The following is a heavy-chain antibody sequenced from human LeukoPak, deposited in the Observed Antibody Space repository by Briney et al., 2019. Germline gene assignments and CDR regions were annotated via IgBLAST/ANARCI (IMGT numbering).Heavy chain of an antibody. D-gene: IGHD3-3*01. CDR1: GLTFSSYS. J-gene: IGHJ6*03. CDR3: ARALYYDFWSGYRDYYYYYMDV. Sequence: GGSLRLSCAASGLTFSSYSMTWVRQAPGKGLEWVSYISSSSSTIYYADSVKGRFTISRDNAKNSLYLQMNSLRAEDTAVYYCARALYYDFWSGYRDYYYYYMDVWGKGTTVTVSS. CDR2: ISSSSSTI. V-gene: IGHV3-48*01.